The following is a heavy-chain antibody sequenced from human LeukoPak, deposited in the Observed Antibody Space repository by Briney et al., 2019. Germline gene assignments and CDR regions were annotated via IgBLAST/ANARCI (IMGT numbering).Heavy chain of an antibody. J-gene: IGHJ5*02. D-gene: IGHD6-6*01. CDR3: ARGSSSPTQNNWFDP. CDR1: GASISSSTYY. V-gene: IGHV4-39*01. CDR2: IYYSGLT. Sequence: SETLSLTCSVSGASISSSTYYWGWIRQPPGKGLEWIGSIYYSGLTYYNPSLKSRVTISVDTSKNQFSLKLSSVTAADTAVYYCARGSSSPTQNNWFDPWGQGTLVTVSS.